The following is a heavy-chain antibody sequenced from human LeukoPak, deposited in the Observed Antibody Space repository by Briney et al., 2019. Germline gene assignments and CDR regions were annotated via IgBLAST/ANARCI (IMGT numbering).Heavy chain of an antibody. D-gene: IGHD2-21*02. J-gene: IGHJ5*02. V-gene: IGHV1-69*04. CDR1: GGTFSSYA. CDR2: IIPIFGIA. Sequence: ASVKVSCKASGGTFSSYAISWVRQAPGQGLEWMGRIIPIFGIANYAQKFQGRVTITAGKSTSTAYMELSSLRSEDTAVYYCARDKCGGDCYNWFDPWGQGTLVTVSS. CDR3: ARDKCGGDCYNWFDP.